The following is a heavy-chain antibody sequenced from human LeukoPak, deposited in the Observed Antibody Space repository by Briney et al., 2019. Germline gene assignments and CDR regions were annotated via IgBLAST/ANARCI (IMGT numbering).Heavy chain of an antibody. V-gene: IGHV4-59*08. CDR2: IYYSGST. CDR3: ARSAGTEGSFDY. Sequence: SETLSLTCTVSGGSISSYYWSRIRQPPGKGLEWIGYIYYSGSTNYNPSLKSRVTISVDTSKNQFSLKLSSVTAADTAVYYCARSAGTEGSFDYWGQGTLVTVSS. J-gene: IGHJ4*02. CDR1: GGSISSYY. D-gene: IGHD6-13*01.